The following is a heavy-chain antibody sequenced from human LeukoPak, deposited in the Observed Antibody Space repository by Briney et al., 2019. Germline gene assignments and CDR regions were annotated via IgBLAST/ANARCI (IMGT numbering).Heavy chain of an antibody. Sequence: SETLSLTCTVSGGSISSGGYYWRWLRQHPGKGLEWIGYIYYSGSTYYNPSLKSRVTISVDTSKNQFSLKLSSVTAADTAVYYCARDRQRGDIRIWGQGTMVTVSS. D-gene: IGHD2-15*01. CDR1: GGSISSGGYY. V-gene: IGHV4-31*03. CDR3: ARDRQRGDIRI. J-gene: IGHJ3*02. CDR2: IYYSGST.